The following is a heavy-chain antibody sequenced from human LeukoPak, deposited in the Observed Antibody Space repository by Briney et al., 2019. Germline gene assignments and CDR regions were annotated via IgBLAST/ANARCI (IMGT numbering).Heavy chain of an antibody. J-gene: IGHJ4*02. CDR2: IHYSGST. CDR1: GGSLTSYY. V-gene: IGHV4-59*08. CDR3: ARQGGFVEGNF. Sequence: SETLSLTCTVSGGSLTSYYWSWIRQPPGKGLEWIGYIHYSGSTHYNPSLKSRVTISVDTSKNQFSLKLSSMTAADTAIYYCARQGGFVEGNFWGQGTLVTVSS. D-gene: IGHD3-16*01.